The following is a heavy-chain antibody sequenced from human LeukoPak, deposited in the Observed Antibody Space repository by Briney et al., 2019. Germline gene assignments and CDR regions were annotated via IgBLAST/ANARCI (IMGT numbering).Heavy chain of an antibody. Sequence: ASVEVSCKVSGYTLTELSMHWVRQAPGKGLEWMGGFDPEDGETIYAQKLQGRVTMTEDTSTDTAYMELSSLRSEDTAVYYCATGTSKRMVRGVIIGDVFDYWGREPWSPSPQ. V-gene: IGHV1-24*01. CDR1: GYTLTELS. CDR3: ATGTSKRMVRGVIIGDVFDY. D-gene: IGHD3-10*01. J-gene: IGHJ4*02. CDR2: FDPEDGET.